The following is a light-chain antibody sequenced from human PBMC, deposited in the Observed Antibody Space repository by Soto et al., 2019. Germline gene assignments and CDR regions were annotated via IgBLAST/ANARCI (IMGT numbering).Light chain of an antibody. CDR3: QQYGSSPPST. V-gene: IGKV3-20*01. Sequence: EIVLTQSPGALSLSPGESATLSCRASQSVSDTHVAWYQQRPGQAPRLLIYDASSRATGIPDRFSGSGSGTDFTLTISRLEPEDFAVYYCQQYGSSPPSTFGQGTKVDNK. CDR1: QSVSDTH. J-gene: IGKJ1*01. CDR2: DAS.